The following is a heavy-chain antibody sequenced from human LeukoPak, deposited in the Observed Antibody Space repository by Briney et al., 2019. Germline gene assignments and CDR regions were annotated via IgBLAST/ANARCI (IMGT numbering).Heavy chain of an antibody. CDR1: GFTFSSYW. J-gene: IGHJ6*03. CDR3: AKSQRGYYPRRTYYYYMDV. CDR2: INSDGSST. D-gene: IGHD1-26*01. Sequence: PGGSLRLSCAASGFTFSSYWMHWVRQAPGKGLVWVSRINSDGSSTSYADSVKGRFTISRDNSKKTLYLQLNSLRAEDTAVYYCAKSQRGYYPRRTYYYYMDVWGKGTTVTVSS. V-gene: IGHV3-74*01.